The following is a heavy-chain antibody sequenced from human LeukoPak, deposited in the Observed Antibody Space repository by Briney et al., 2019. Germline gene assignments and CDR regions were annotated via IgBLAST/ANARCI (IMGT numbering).Heavy chain of an antibody. CDR3: ARGPHHYTYCSSTSCYFENAFDI. Sequence: SETLSLTCTVSGGSISSSSYYWGWIRQPPGKGLEWIGSIYYSGSTYYNPSLKSRVTISVDTSKNQFSLKLSSVTAADTAVYYCARGPHHYTYCSSTSCYFENAFDIWGQGTMVTVSS. J-gene: IGHJ3*02. V-gene: IGHV4-39*07. CDR1: GGSISSSSYY. CDR2: IYYSGST. D-gene: IGHD2-2*01.